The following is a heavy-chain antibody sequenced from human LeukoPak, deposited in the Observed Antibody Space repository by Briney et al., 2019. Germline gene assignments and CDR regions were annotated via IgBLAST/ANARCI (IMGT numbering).Heavy chain of an antibody. D-gene: IGHD3-10*01. Sequence: GASVKVSCKVSGYTLTELSMHWVRQAPGKGLEWMGIINPSGGSTSYAQKFQGRVTMTRDMSTSTVYMELSSLRSEDTAVYYCARDRSLMVTAGGSGSYYLLYYYYYMDVWGKGTTVTVSS. V-gene: IGHV1-46*01. CDR1: GYTLTELS. CDR3: ARDRSLMVTAGGSGSYYLLYYYYYMDV. CDR2: INPSGGST. J-gene: IGHJ6*03.